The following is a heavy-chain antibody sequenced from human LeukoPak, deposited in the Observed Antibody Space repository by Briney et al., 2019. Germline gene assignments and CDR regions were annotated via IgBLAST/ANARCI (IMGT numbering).Heavy chain of an antibody. CDR2: ISGSGGST. D-gene: IGHD3-10*01. V-gene: IGHV3-23*01. Sequence: PGGSLRLSCVASGITFITSAMSWVRQAPGKGLEWVSAISGSGGSTYYADSVKGRFTISRDNSKNTLHLQMNSLRVEDTAVYYCAKLLRGTVDPYYDYWGQGTLVTVSS. J-gene: IGHJ4*02. CDR1: GITFITSA. CDR3: AKLLRGTVDPYYDY.